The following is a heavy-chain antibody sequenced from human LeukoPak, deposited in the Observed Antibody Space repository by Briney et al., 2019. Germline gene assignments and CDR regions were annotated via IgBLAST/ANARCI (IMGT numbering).Heavy chain of an antibody. CDR3: ARRAGAYTHPYDY. Sequence: PGGSLRLSCAASGFTFSSYWMSWVRQAPGKGLEWVANIKQDGSEKYYVDSVKGRFTISIDNSKNTLYLQMNSLRAEDTAVYYCARRAGAYTHPYDYWGQGTLVTVS. CDR2: IKQDGSEK. J-gene: IGHJ4*02. V-gene: IGHV3-7*03. CDR1: GFTFSSYW. D-gene: IGHD3-16*01.